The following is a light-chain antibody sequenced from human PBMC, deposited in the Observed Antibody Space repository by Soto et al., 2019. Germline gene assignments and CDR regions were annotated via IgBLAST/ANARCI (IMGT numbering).Light chain of an antibody. CDR2: RNN. V-gene: IGLV1-47*01. Sequence: QAVVTQPPSASGTPGQRVTISCSGSSSNIGSNSVYWYQHLPGTAPKLLIYRNNQRPSGVPDRFSGSKSGTSASLAISGLRSEDEADYYCAAWDDSLSVVVFGGGTQLTVL. CDR3: AAWDDSLSVVV. CDR1: SSNIGSNS. J-gene: IGLJ2*01.